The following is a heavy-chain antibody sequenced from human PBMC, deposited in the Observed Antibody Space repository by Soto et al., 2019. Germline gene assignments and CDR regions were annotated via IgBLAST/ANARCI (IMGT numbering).Heavy chain of an antibody. CDR1: GGTFSKYA. J-gene: IGHJ5*02. CDR3: ARGSCSGGSCYASEESWFDP. D-gene: IGHD2-15*01. CDR2: IIPMFGTV. V-gene: IGHV1-69*13. Sequence: ASVKVSCKASGGTFSKYAISWVRQAPGQGLEWMGGIIPMFGTVNYAQKFQGRVTIIADESTSTAYMELSSLRSEDTAVYYCARGSCSGGSCYASEESWFDPWGQGTLVTVSS.